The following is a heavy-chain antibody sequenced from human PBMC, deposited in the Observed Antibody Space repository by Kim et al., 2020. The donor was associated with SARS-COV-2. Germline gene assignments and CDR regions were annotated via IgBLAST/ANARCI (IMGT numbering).Heavy chain of an antibody. CDR1: GGSISISNYH. D-gene: IGHD4-17*01. CDR3: ASLWYGGDRRIGY. CDR2: ICYSGST. J-gene: IGHJ4*02. Sequence: SETLSLTCTVSGGSISISNYHWGWIRQPPGKGLEWIGSICYSGSTYYNPSLKSRVTISVDTSKNQFSLMLSPVTAADTAVYYCASLWYGGDRRIGYWGQGTLVTVSS. V-gene: IGHV4-39*01.